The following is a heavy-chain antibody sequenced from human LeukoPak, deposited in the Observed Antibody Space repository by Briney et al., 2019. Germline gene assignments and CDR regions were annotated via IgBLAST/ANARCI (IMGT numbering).Heavy chain of an antibody. CDR2: ISSSSSYI. D-gene: IGHD3-10*01. CDR3: ARVPLPGGSGSYGYAFDI. CDR1: GFTFSSYS. V-gene: IGHV3-21*01. Sequence: GGSLRLSCAASGFTFSSYSMNWVRQAPGKGLEWVSSISSSSSYIYYADSVKGRFTISRDNAKNSLYLQMNSLRAEDTAVYYCARVPLPGGSGSYGYAFDIWGQGTMVTVSS. J-gene: IGHJ3*02.